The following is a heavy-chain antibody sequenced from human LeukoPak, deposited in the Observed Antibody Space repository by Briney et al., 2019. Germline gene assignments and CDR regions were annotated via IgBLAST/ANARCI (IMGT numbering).Heavy chain of an antibody. Sequence: AAVKVSSKSFGYRSARTRITWVRPALGPGLEWMGQISTVNGNSQYAQNFQGRVTLTTDTSTNTAHMELRSLRSDDTAIYYCARVRDSDNWWGAFDIWGQGTMVTVSS. CDR3: ARVRDSDNWWGAFDI. V-gene: IGHV1-18*01. D-gene: IGHD1-1*01. CDR1: GYRSARTR. CDR2: ISTVNGNS. J-gene: IGHJ3*02.